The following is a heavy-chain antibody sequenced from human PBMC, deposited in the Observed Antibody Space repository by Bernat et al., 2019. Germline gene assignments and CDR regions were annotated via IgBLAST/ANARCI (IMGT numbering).Heavy chain of an antibody. D-gene: IGHD3-10*01. CDR3: ARGSDYYGSGSYYNGIFDY. V-gene: IGHV3-33*01. CDR1: GFIFSSYG. Sequence: QVQLVESGGGVVQPGTSLRLSCAASGFIFSSYGMHWVRQAPGKGLEWVAVIWYDGSNKYYADSVKGRFTISRDNSKNTLYLQMNSLRAEDTAVYYCARGSDYYGSGSYYNGIFDYWGQGTLVTVSS. CDR2: IWYDGSNK. J-gene: IGHJ4*02.